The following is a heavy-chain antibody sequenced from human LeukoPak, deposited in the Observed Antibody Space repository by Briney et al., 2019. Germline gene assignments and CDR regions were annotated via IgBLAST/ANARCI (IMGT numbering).Heavy chain of an antibody. D-gene: IGHD3-3*01. CDR1: GFTFGLYS. CDR2: ISGSSSYI. CDR3: ARDRGYYDFWSGYYPPYYYYYYMDV. V-gene: IGHV3-21*01. Sequence: PGGSLRLSCAASGFTFGLYSMTWVRQAPGKGLEWVSFISGSSSYIYYADSVKGRFTISRDNAKNSLYLQMNSLRAEDTAVYYCARDRGYYDFWSGYYPPYYYYYYMDVWGKGTTVTVSS. J-gene: IGHJ6*03.